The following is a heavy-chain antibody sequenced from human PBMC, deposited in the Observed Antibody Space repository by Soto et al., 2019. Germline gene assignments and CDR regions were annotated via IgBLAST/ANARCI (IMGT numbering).Heavy chain of an antibody. CDR2: ITGSGDAT. CDR3: AKAISGYNAPLDH. Sequence: EVQLLESGGGLVQPGGSLRLSCAASGFTFSSYAMNWVRQAPGKGLEWVSVITGSGDATYYADSVKGRFTISRDNSKNTLYVQMNSLRAEDTAVYYCAKAISGYNAPLDHWGQGTLVTVSS. J-gene: IGHJ4*02. CDR1: GFTFSSYA. V-gene: IGHV3-23*01. D-gene: IGHD1-20*01.